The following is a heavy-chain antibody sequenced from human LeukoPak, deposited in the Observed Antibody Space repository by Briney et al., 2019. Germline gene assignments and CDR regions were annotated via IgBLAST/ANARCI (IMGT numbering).Heavy chain of an antibody. CDR1: GLTFSSYA. Sequence: GGSLRLSCAASGLTFSSYAMSWVRQAPGKGLEWVSAISGSGGSTYYADSVKGRFTISRDNSKNTLYLQMNSLRAEDTAVYYCAKDPLVVVAATHQYFDLWGRGTLVTVSS. V-gene: IGHV3-23*01. CDR2: ISGSGGST. D-gene: IGHD2-15*01. CDR3: AKDPLVVVAATHQYFDL. J-gene: IGHJ2*01.